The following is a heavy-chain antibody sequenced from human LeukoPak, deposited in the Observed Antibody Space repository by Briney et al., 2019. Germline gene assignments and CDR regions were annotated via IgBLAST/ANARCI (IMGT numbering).Heavy chain of an antibody. V-gene: IGHV4-39*01. J-gene: IGHJ6*03. CDR1: GGPISSTSSY. Sequence: PSETLSLTCTVSGGPISSTSSYWGWIRQPPGKGREGIGSIYYSGSTYYNPSLKSRVTISVDTSKNQFSLKLSSVTAADTAVYARLNGASGWYSYLYHYMDVWGKGTTVTVSS. CDR3: LNGASGWYSYLYHYMDV. CDR2: IYYSGST. D-gene: IGHD6-19*01.